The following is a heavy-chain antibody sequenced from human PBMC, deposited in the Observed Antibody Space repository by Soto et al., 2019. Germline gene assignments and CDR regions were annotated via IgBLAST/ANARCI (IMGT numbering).Heavy chain of an antibody. V-gene: IGHV4-34*01. CDR2: IHTSGII. J-gene: IGHJ4*02. CDR1: DASFTDFY. Sequence: VQLQEWGAGLLKPSETLSLTCAVYDASFTDFYWSWIRQPPGKGLEWIGEIHTSGIINYNPSLRRRGAISIDTSKNHFPLKLSSVTAADTAMYYCSRGTDLYKMGNYWGQGTLVTVSS. D-gene: IGHD1-1*01. CDR3: SRGTDLYKMGNY.